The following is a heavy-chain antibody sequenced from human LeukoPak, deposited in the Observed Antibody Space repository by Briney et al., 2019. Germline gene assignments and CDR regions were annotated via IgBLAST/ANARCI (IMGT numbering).Heavy chain of an antibody. CDR2: ISGSGGST. Sequence: PGGSLRLSCAASGFTFGDYYMSWIRQAPGKGLEWVSAISGSGGSTYYADSVKGRFTISRDNSKNTLYLQMNSLRAEDTAVYYCAKPYYYDSSGADAFDIWGQGTMVTVSS. V-gene: IGHV3-23*01. CDR3: AKPYYYDSSGADAFDI. J-gene: IGHJ3*02. CDR1: GFTFGDYY. D-gene: IGHD3-22*01.